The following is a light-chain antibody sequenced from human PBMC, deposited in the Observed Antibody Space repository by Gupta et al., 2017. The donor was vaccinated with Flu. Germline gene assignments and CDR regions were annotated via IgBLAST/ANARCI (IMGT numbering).Light chain of an antibody. Sequence: DIVMTQSPLSLPVTPGEPASISCRSSQSLLHSNGYNYLDWYLQKPGQSPQLLIYLGSNRAAGVPDRFSGSGSGTDFTLKISIVDAEDVGVYYCRQALQTPRTFGPGTKMELK. CDR3: RQALQTPRT. CDR1: QSLLHSNGYNY. V-gene: IGKV2-28*01. J-gene: IGKJ2*01. CDR2: LGS.